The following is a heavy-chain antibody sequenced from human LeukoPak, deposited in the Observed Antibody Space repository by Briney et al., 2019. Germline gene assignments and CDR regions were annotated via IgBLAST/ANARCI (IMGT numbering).Heavy chain of an antibody. D-gene: IGHD3-22*01. CDR2: ISSSGST. Sequence: SETLSLTCTVSGDSISSGDYYWSWIRQPAGKGLEWIGRISSSGSTNYNPSLKSRVTISVDTSKNQFSLKLSSVTAADTAVYYCACLTTADAFDIWGQGTMVTVSS. CDR3: ACLTTADAFDI. V-gene: IGHV4-61*02. J-gene: IGHJ3*02. CDR1: GDSISSGDYY.